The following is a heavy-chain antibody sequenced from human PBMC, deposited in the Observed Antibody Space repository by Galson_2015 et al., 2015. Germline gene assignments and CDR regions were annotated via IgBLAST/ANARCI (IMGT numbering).Heavy chain of an antibody. J-gene: IGHJ4*02. CDR1: GDSVSGNSAA. CDR3: ARLGVAGGGDHDY. D-gene: IGHD6-19*01. V-gene: IGHV6-1*01. CDR2: TYYRSKWYN. Sequence: CAISGDSVSGNSAAWNWIRQSPSRGLEWLGRTYYRSKWYNDYAVSVKSRITINPDTSKNQFSLQLNSVSPEDTAVYYCARLGVAGGGDHDYWGQGTLVTVAS.